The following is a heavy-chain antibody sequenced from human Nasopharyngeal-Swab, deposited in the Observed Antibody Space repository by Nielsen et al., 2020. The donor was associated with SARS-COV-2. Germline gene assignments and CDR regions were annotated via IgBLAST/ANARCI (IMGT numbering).Heavy chain of an antibody. D-gene: IGHD3-9*01. J-gene: IGHJ3*02. V-gene: IGHV1-69*04. CDR1: GGTFSSYA. CDR2: IIPILGIA. Sequence: SVQVSCNASGGTFSSYAISWVRQAPGQGLEWMGRIIPILGIANYAQKFQGRVTITADKSTSTAYMELSSLRSEDTAVYYCATGYFDWLLDEDAFDIWGQGTMVTVSS. CDR3: ATGYFDWLLDEDAFDI.